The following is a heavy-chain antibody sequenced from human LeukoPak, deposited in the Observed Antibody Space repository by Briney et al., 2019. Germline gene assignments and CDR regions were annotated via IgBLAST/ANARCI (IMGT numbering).Heavy chain of an antibody. D-gene: IGHD5-18*01. V-gene: IGHV5-51*01. CDR2: IYPGAYGT. CDR3: AREFSYGYGY. Sequence: GESLKISFKGSGYSFTSYWIGWVRQMLGNRLEWMGIIYPGAYGTKYSPSFQGQVTTSADNSISTAYLQWSRLKASDTAMYYCAREFSYGYGYWGQGTLVTVSS. J-gene: IGHJ4*02. CDR1: GYSFTSYW.